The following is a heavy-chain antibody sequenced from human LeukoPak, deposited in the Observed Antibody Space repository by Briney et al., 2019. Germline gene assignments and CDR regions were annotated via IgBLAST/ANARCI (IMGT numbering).Heavy chain of an antibody. CDR1: GFTFSSYA. Sequence: QPGGSLRLSCAASGFTFSSYAMHWVRQAPGKGLEWVAVISYDGSNKYYADSVKGRFTISRDNSKNTLYLQMNSLRAEDTAVYYCARPITPGDLEHYNWFDPWGQGTLVTVSS. CDR3: ARPITPGDLEHYNWFDP. V-gene: IGHV3-30-3*01. CDR2: ISYDGSNK. D-gene: IGHD3-3*01. J-gene: IGHJ5*02.